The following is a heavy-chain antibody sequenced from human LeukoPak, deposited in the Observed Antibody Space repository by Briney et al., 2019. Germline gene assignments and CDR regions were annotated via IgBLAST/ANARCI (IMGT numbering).Heavy chain of an antibody. J-gene: IGHJ4*02. V-gene: IGHV4-34*01. CDR2: INHSGST. CDR3: ARVREDTAMAFDY. CDR1: GGSFSGYY. D-gene: IGHD5-18*01. Sequence: PSETLSLTCAVYGGSFSGYYWSWIRQPPGKGLEWIGEINHSGSTNYNPSLKSRVTISVDTSKNQFSLKLSSVTAADTAVYYCARVREDTAMAFDYWGQGTLVTVSS.